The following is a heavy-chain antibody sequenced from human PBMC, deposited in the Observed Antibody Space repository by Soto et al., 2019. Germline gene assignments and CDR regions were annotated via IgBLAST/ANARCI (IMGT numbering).Heavy chain of an antibody. J-gene: IGHJ6*04. CDR3: ARDRQLGDYYYSGMDV. CDR1: GFTFSSYA. CDR2: ISYDGSNK. V-gene: IGHV3-30-3*01. D-gene: IGHD6-6*01. Sequence: PGGSLRLSCAASGFTFSSYAMHWVRQAPGKGLEWVAVISYDGSNKYYADSVKGRFTISRDNSKNTLYLQMNSLRAEDTAVYYCARDRQLGDYYYSGMDVWGKGPRVTVPS.